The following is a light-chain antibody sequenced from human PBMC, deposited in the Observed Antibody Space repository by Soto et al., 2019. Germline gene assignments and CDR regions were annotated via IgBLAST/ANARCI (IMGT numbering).Light chain of an antibody. Sequence: EVLMTQSPATLSLSPGDRATLSCRASQSINSNLAWYQQQPGQAPRLLIYAASTRATAVPDRFSGSGSGTEFTLTITSLKSDDFAVYFCQQYTDWPITFGQGTRLEIK. CDR1: QSINSN. CDR3: QQYTDWPIT. CDR2: AAS. J-gene: IGKJ5*01. V-gene: IGKV3-15*01.